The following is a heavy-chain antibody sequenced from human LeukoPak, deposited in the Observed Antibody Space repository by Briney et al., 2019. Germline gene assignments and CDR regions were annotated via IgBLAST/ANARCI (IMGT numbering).Heavy chain of an antibody. CDR3: ARRVKGIAAAYFDY. V-gene: IGHV4-34*01. CDR1: GGSFSGYY. D-gene: IGHD6-13*01. CDR2: INHSGST. Sequence: SETLSLTCAVYGGSFSGYYWSWIRQPPGKGLEWIGDINHSGSTNYNPSLKSRVTISVDTSKNQFSLKLSSVTAADTAVYYCARRVKGIAAAYFDYWGQGTLVTVSS. J-gene: IGHJ4*02.